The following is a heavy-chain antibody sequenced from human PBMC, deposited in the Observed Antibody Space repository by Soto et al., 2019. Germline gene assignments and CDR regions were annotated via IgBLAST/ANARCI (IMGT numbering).Heavy chain of an antibody. J-gene: IGHJ6*02. D-gene: IGHD5-12*01. CDR3: AKGRGMDV. CDR1: GFTFSSYS. CDR2: ISWNSGSI. Sequence: PGGSLRLSCAASGFTFSSYSMIWVRQAPGKGLEWVSCISWNSGSIGYADSVKGRFTISRDNAKNSLYLQMNSLRPEDTALYYCAKGRGMDVWGQGTTVTVSS. V-gene: IGHV3-9*01.